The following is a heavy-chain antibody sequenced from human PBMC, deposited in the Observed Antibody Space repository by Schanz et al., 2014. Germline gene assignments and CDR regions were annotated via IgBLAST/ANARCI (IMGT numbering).Heavy chain of an antibody. CDR1: GFTFSSYG. D-gene: IGHD2-2*01. CDR2: IWYDGSKK. Sequence: QVQLVESGGGVVQPGRSLRLSCAASGFTFSSYGMHWVRQAPGKGLEWVAVIWYDGSKKYYADSVKGRFTISRDNSKNTLYLQMNSLRAEDTAVYYCAKEKGDCSSTSCSYYFDYWGQGTLVTVSS. V-gene: IGHV3-33*06. CDR3: AKEKGDCSSTSCSYYFDY. J-gene: IGHJ4*02.